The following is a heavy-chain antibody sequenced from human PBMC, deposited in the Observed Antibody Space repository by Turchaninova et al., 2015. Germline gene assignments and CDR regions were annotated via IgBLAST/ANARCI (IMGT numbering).Heavy chain of an antibody. J-gene: IGHJ4*02. D-gene: IGHD6-19*01. CDR1: GGAISSVGDP. V-gene: IGHV4-30-2*01. Sequence: DSFPGPVKPSQPLSSTAACPGGAISSVGDPWSLIPLPPGKGREWIGYIYHSGTTYYHPSLRRRVTMSIDRPKNQFSLKLTSVTAADTAVYYCAREGGWHFDYWGQGTLVTVSS. CDR3: AREGGWHFDY. CDR2: IYHSGTT.